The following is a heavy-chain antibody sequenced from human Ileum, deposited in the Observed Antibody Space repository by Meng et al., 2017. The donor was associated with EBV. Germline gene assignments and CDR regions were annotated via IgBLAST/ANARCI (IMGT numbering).Heavy chain of an antibody. D-gene: IGHD2-2*01. CDR3: ALFTRSWFDP. V-gene: IGHV2-5*01. Sequence: QITLKESGPTLVIPTXTLTLTCPFSGFSLSTPRVGVGWIRQPPGKALEWLALNNWNDDKRYSPSLKSRLTITKDTSKNQVVLTMTNMDPVDTATYYCALFTRSWFDPWGQGTLVTVSA. J-gene: IGHJ5*02. CDR1: GFSLSTPRVG. CDR2: NNWNDDK.